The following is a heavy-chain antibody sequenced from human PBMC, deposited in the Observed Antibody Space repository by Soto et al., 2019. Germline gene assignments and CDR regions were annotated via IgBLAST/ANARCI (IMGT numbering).Heavy chain of an antibody. CDR2: IKQDGSEK. CDR1: GFTFSSHW. V-gene: IGHV3-7*03. J-gene: IGHJ4*02. CDR3: ARDGNY. Sequence: EVQLVESGGGLVQPGGSLRLSCAASGFTFSSHWMSWVRQAPGKGLEWVANIKQDGSEKYYVDSVKGRFTISRDNAKNSLYLQMNSLRAEDTAVYYCARDGNYWGQGTLVTVSS.